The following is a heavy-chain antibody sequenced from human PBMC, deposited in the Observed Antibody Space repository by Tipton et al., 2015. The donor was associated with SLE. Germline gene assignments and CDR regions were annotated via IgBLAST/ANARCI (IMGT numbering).Heavy chain of an antibody. CDR2: TTHSGKT. D-gene: IGHD4/OR15-4a*01. CDR3: TRGGRGDGANPFDP. CDR1: RGSFSGYY. V-gene: IGHV4-34*01. J-gene: IGHJ5*02. Sequence: TLSLTCAVYRGSFSGYYWSWIRRPPGKGLGWIGETTHSGKTNYNPSLKSRVTISADTSKNQFSLKLTSVTVADTAVYYCTRGGRGDGANPFDPWGQGTLVTVSS.